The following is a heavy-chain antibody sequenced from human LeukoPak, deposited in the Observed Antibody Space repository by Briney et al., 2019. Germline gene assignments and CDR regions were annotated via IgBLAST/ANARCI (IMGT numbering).Heavy chain of an antibody. V-gene: IGHV1-46*01. CDR3: ARDLGWVGTNSHYGDYLVAGMDV. D-gene: IGHD4-17*01. Sequence: ASVKVSCTASGYTFTSYYMHWVRQAPGQGLEWMGIINPSGGSTSYAQKFQGRVTMTRDTSTSTVYMELSSLRSEDTAVYYCARDLGWVGTNSHYGDYLVAGMDVWGQGTTVTVSS. CDR1: GYTFTSYY. CDR2: INPSGGST. J-gene: IGHJ6*02.